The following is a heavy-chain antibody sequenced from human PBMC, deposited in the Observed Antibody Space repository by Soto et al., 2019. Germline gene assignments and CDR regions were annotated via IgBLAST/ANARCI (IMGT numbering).Heavy chain of an antibody. J-gene: IGHJ4*02. Sequence: QVQLQESGPGLVKPSQTLSLTCTVSGGSISSGDYYWSWIRQPPGKGLEWIGYIYYSGSTYYNPSLKSRVTLSVDTSKNQFSLKLGSVTVADTAVYYCARRYCSGGCYFDYWGQGTLVTVSS. CDR1: GGSISSGDYY. CDR2: IYYSGST. V-gene: IGHV4-30-4*01. CDR3: ARRYCSGGCYFDY. D-gene: IGHD2-15*01.